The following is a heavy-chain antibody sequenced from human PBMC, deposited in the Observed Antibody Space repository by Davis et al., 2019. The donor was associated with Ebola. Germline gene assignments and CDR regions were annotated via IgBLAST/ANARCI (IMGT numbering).Heavy chain of an antibody. CDR1: GGTFSSYP. V-gene: IGHV1-69*10. J-gene: IGHJ6*03. CDR3: ARLDGYHRSYLQDYYYYFMDV. CDR2: VIPMLGIE. D-gene: IGHD5-18*01. Sequence: SVQVSCKASGGTFSSYPISWVGQAPAQGLQWMGEVIPMLGIENYEQKFQGRVTITADKSTATAYMELSSLRTEDTAVYYCARLDGYHRSYLQDYYYYFMDVWGKGTTVTVSS.